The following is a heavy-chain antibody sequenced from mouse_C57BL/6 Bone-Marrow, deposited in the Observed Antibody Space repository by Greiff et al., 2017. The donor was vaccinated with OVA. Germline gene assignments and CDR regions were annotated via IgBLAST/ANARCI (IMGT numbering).Heavy chain of an antibody. J-gene: IGHJ4*01. CDR3: ARGDYGSSYGYDMDY. Sequence: QVQLKESGAELVRPGASVKLSCKASGYTFTDYYINWVKQRPGQGLEWIARIYPGSGNTYYNEKFKGKATLTADKSSSPAYMQLSSLTSEDSAVYLCARGDYGSSYGYDMDYWGQGTSVTVSS. D-gene: IGHD1-1*01. CDR2: IYPGSGNT. CDR1: GYTFTDYY. V-gene: IGHV1-76*01.